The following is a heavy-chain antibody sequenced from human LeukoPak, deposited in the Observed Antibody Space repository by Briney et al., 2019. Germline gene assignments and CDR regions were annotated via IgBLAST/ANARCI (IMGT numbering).Heavy chain of an antibody. V-gene: IGHV1-2*04. D-gene: IGHD6-13*01. CDR3: ARDVSTNYYYGMDV. CDR2: ISPNSGGT. J-gene: IGHJ6*02. Sequence: GASVKVSCKASGYTFTGYYMHWVRQAPGQGLEWMGWISPNSGGTNYAQKFQGWVTMTRGTSISTAYMELSRLRSDDTAVYYCARDVSTNYYYGMDVWGQGTTVTVSS. CDR1: GYTFTGYY.